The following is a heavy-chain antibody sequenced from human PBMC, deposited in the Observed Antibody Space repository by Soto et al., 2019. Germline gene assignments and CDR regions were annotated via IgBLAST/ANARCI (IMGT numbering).Heavy chain of an antibody. CDR1: GFTFSSYA. V-gene: IGHV3-30-3*01. CDR3: ASSLYYYYGMDV. J-gene: IGHJ6*02. CDR2: ISYDGSNK. Sequence: LRLSCAASGFTFSSYAMHWVRQAPGKGLEWVAVISYDGSNKYYADSVKGRFTISRDNSKNTLYLQMNSLRAEDTAVYYCASSLYYYYGMDVWGQGTTVTVSS.